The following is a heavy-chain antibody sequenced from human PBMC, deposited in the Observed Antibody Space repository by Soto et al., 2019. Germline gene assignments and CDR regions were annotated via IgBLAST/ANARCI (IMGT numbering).Heavy chain of an antibody. Sequence: QVQLVESGGGLVKPGGSLRLSCAASGFSFSDYYMNWIRQAPGKGLEWISYISSSGTYTNYADSVRGRFTMSRDSAKNSLYRQMDGLRAEDTAVYYCARAKLVVEGRFDYWGQGTLVTVSS. V-gene: IGHV3-11*06. J-gene: IGHJ4*02. CDR2: ISSSGTYT. CDR1: GFSFSDYY. CDR3: ARAKLVVEGRFDY. D-gene: IGHD3-22*01.